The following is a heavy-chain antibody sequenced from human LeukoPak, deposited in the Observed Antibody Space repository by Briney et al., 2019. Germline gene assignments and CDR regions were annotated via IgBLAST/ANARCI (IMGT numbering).Heavy chain of an antibody. V-gene: IGHV3-23*01. CDR2: ISGSGGST. Sequence: GGSLRLSCAASGFTFSSYAMSWVRQAPGKGLEWVSAISGSGGSTYYADSVKGRFTISRDNSKNTLYLQMNSLRAEDTAVYYXXXGGXYDFWSGYLIDYWGQGTLVTVSS. J-gene: IGHJ4*02. D-gene: IGHD3-3*01. CDR1: GFTFSSYA. CDR3: XXGGXYDFWSGYLIDY.